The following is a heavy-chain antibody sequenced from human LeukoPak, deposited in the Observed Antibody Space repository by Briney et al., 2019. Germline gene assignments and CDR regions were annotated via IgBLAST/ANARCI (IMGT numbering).Heavy chain of an antibody. Sequence: PGGSLRLSCAASGFTFSSYAMSWVRQAPGKGLEWVSAISGSGGSTYYADSVKGRFTISRDNAKNSLYLQMNSLRADDTAVYYCARPVDYNAGDYWGQGTLVTVSS. D-gene: IGHD5-12*01. V-gene: IGHV3-23*01. CDR2: ISGSGGST. J-gene: IGHJ4*02. CDR3: ARPVDYNAGDY. CDR1: GFTFSSYA.